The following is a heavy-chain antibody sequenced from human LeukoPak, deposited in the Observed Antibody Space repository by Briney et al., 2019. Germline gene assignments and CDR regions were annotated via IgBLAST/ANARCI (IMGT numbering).Heavy chain of an antibody. D-gene: IGHD4-17*01. Sequence: PGGSLRLSCAASGFTFDDYAMHWVRQAPGKGLEWVSGISWNSGSIGYADSVKGRFTISRDNSKNTVYLQMNSLRSEDTAVYYCAARRLTVTTEIDYWGQGTLVTVSS. CDR3: AARRLTVTTEIDY. CDR1: GFTFDDYA. V-gene: IGHV3-9*01. J-gene: IGHJ4*02. CDR2: ISWNSGSI.